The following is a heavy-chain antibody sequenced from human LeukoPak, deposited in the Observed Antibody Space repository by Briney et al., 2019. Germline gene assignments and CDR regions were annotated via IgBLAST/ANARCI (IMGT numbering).Heavy chain of an antibody. CDR3: ARGGYYDILTGGREVDY. Sequence: ASVKVSCKASGYTFTSYGISWVRQAPGQGLEWMGWISAYNGNTNYAQKLQGRVTMTTDTSTSTAYMELRSLRSDDTAVYYCARGGYYDILTGGREVDYWGQGTLVTVSS. CDR1: GYTFTSYG. V-gene: IGHV1-18*01. J-gene: IGHJ4*02. D-gene: IGHD3-9*01. CDR2: ISAYNGNT.